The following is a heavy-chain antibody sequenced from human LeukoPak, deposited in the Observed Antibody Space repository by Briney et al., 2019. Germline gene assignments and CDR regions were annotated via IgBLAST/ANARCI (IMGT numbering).Heavy chain of an antibody. Sequence: SETLSLTCAVYGGSFSGYYWSWIRQPAGKGLEWIGRIYTSGSTNYNPSLKSRVTMSVDTSKNQFSLKLSSVTAADTAVYYCARDVNTAPFDYWGQGTLVTVSS. CDR2: IYTSGST. D-gene: IGHD5-18*01. CDR3: ARDVNTAPFDY. CDR1: GGSFSGYY. V-gene: IGHV4-4*07. J-gene: IGHJ4*02.